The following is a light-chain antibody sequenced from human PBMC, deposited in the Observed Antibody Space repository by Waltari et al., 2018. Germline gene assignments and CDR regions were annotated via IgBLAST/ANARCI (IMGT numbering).Light chain of an antibody. CDR3: ATWDDRQSGAV. Sequence: QTILTQPHSASGTPGQRVTVSCSGDNSNIGKNTVNWYQQLPGTAPKLLIYRDNQRPSGVPDRFSGSRSGTSASLAISGLRPDDEASYYCATWDDRQSGAVFGGGTTLTVL. J-gene: IGLJ2*01. V-gene: IGLV1-44*01. CDR1: NSNIGKNT. CDR2: RDN.